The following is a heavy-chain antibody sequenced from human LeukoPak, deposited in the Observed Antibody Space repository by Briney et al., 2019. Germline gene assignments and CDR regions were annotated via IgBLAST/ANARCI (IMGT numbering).Heavy chain of an antibody. D-gene: IGHD4-23*01. J-gene: IGHJ3*02. CDR3: ARDFHGGYGGNPFDI. CDR1: GGSISSGSYY. CDR2: IYTSGST. V-gene: IGHV4-61*02. Sequence: SETLSLTCTVSGGSISSGSYYWSWIRQPAGKGLEWIGRIYTSGSTNYNPSLKSRVTTSVDTSKNQFSLKLSSVTAADTAVYYCARDFHGGYGGNPFDIWGQGTMVTVSS.